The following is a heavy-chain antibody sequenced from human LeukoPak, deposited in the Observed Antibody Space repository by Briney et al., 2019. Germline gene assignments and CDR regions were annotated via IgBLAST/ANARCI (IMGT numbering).Heavy chain of an antibody. CDR1: GFTFSSYA. CDR3: ATSPPSNYFDY. D-gene: IGHD2-2*01. J-gene: IGHJ4*02. CDR2: ISYDGSNK. Sequence: GGSLRLSCAASGFTFSSYAMHWVRQAPGKGLEWVAVISYDGSNKYYADSVKGRFTISRDNSKNTLYLQMNSLRAEDTAVYYRATSPPSNYFDYWGQGTLVTVSS. V-gene: IGHV3-30*04.